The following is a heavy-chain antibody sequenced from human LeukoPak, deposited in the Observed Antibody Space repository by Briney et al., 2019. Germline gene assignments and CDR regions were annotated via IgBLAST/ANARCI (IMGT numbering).Heavy chain of an antibody. Sequence: PGGSLRLSCAASGFTFSSYAMSWVRQAPGKGLEWVSAISGSGGSTYHADSVKGRFTISRDNSKSTLYLQMNSLRVEDTAVYYCAKGSSSSRPYYFDYWGQGTLVTVSS. D-gene: IGHD6-6*01. CDR3: AKGSSSSRPYYFDY. V-gene: IGHV3-23*01. CDR2: ISGSGGST. CDR1: GFTFSSYA. J-gene: IGHJ4*02.